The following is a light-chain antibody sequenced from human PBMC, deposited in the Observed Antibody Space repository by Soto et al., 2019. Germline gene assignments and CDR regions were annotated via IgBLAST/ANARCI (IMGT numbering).Light chain of an antibody. CDR1: QSGSSN. CDR2: GAS. V-gene: IGKV3-15*01. J-gene: IGKJ4*01. Sequence: EIVMTQSPATLSVSPGERATLSCSASQSGSSNLAWYQQKPGQAPRLLIYGASTRATGIPARFSGSGSGTEFTLTISSLQYEDFAVYYCPQYNNWPLTFGGGTKVEIK. CDR3: PQYNNWPLT.